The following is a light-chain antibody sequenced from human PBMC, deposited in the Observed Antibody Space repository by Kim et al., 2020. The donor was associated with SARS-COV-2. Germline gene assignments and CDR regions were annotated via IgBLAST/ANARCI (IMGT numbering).Light chain of an antibody. CDR2: VEDSGGF. CDR1: SGHSSYI. CDR3: ETWDSDTRV. V-gene: IGLV4-60*03. Sequence: SVKLTCTLSSGHSSYIIAGHQQQPGKAPRYLMKVEDSGGFDKGSGIPERFSGSSSGADRYLTISNLQSEDEADYYCETWDSDTRVFGGGTQLTVL. J-gene: IGLJ3*02.